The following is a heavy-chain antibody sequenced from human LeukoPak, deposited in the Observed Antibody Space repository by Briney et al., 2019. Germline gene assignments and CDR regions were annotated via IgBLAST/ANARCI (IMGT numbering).Heavy chain of an antibody. Sequence: ASVKVSCKASGGTFSSYAISWVRQAPGQGLEWMGGIIPIFGTANYAQKFQGRVTITADKSTSTAYMELSSLRSEDTAVYYCARVARITMIVVVITDDAFDIWGQGTMVTVSS. D-gene: IGHD3-22*01. J-gene: IGHJ3*02. CDR2: IIPIFGTA. CDR3: ARVARITMIVVVITDDAFDI. CDR1: GGTFSSYA. V-gene: IGHV1-69*06.